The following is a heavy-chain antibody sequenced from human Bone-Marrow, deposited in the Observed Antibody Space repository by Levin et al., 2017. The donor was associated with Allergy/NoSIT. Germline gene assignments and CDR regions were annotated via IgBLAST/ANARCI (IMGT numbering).Heavy chain of an antibody. CDR1: GFTVSNNY. CDR2: IYSVVNT. CDR3: ARVPGYS. J-gene: IGHJ4*02. D-gene: IGHD6-25*01. Sequence: GESLKISCAASGFTVSNNYMAWVRQPPGKGLEWVSFIYSVVNTYYADSVKGRFTISRDNSKNTLYLQMNSLRAEDTAVYYCARVPGYSWGQGTLVTVSS. V-gene: IGHV3-53*01.